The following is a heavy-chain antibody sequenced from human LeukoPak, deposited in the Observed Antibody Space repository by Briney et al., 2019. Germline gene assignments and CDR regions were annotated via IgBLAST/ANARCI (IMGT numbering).Heavy chain of an antibody. V-gene: IGHV3-21*04. D-gene: IGHD1-20*01. J-gene: IGHJ4*02. CDR3: AKDIGITGAGAFDY. CDR1: GFTFSSYS. Sequence: GGSLRLSCAASGFTFSSYSMNWVRQAPGKGLEWVSSISSSSSYIYYADSVKGRFTISRDNAKNSLYLQMNSLRAKDTALYYCAKDIGITGAGAFDYWGQGTLVTVSS. CDR2: ISSSSSYI.